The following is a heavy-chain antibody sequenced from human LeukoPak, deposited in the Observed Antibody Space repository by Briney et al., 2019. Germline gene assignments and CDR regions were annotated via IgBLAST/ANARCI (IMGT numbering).Heavy chain of an antibody. Sequence: ASVKVSCKASGYTFTGYYMHWVRQAPGQGLEWMGWINPNSGGTNYAQKFQGRVTMTRDTSMSTAYMELSRLRSDDTAVYYCARATSRYYDSSGYSHWGQGTLVTVSS. V-gene: IGHV1-2*02. J-gene: IGHJ4*02. D-gene: IGHD3-22*01. CDR2: INPNSGGT. CDR1: GYTFTGYY. CDR3: ARATSRYYDSSGYSH.